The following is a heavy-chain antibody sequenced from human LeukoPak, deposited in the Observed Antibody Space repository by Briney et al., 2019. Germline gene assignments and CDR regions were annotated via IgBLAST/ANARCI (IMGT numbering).Heavy chain of an antibody. D-gene: IGHD3-22*01. J-gene: IGHJ3*02. CDR2: FDPEDGET. Sequence: ASVKVSCKVSRYTLTELSMHWVRQAPGKGLEWMGGFDPEDGETIYAQKFQGRVTMTEDTSTDTAYMELSSLRSEDTAVYYCATDAPYDSSVRVFHAFDIWGQGTMVTVSS. CDR3: ATDAPYDSSVRVFHAFDI. V-gene: IGHV1-24*01. CDR1: RYTLTELS.